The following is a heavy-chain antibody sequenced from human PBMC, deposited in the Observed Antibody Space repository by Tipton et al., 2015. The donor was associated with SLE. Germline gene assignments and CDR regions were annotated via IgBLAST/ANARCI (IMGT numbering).Heavy chain of an antibody. CDR1: GGSISSQY. CDR2: IYNSGST. J-gene: IGHJ5*02. V-gene: IGHV4-59*11. CDR3: ARWGAGSRGNWFDP. D-gene: IGHD1/OR15-1a*01. Sequence: TLSLTCTVSGGSISSQYWSWIRQPPGKGLELIGYIYNSGSTKYNPSLKNRVTISVDTSKNHFSLKLSSVTAADTAVYYCARWGAGSRGNWFDPWGQGTLISVSS.